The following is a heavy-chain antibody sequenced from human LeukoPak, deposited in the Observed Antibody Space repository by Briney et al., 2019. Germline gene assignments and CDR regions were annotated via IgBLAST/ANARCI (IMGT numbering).Heavy chain of an antibody. D-gene: IGHD2-8*01. CDR1: GYISSSYA. J-gene: IGHJ4*02. CDR2: FSGIGGIT. Sequence: GGSLRLSCAPSGYISSSYAMSWVRQAPGKGLEWVSTFSGIGGITYYADSVNGRFTISRDNSKNTVYLQMNSLRAEDTAVYYCAKDRSCTNDVCHEDVDYWGQGTLVTVSS. V-gene: IGHV3-23*01. CDR3: AKDRSCTNDVCHEDVDY.